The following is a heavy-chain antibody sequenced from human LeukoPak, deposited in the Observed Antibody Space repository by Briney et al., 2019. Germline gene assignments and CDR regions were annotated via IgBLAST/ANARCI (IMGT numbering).Heavy chain of an antibody. CDR2: ISGDNGNT. J-gene: IGHJ4*02. D-gene: IGHD2-2*01. V-gene: IGHV1-18*01. CDR3: AREDTRRGSRGYFDY. CDR1: VYTFTSYG. Sequence: RASVKVSCKASVYTFTSYGISWVPQAPGQGLEWMGWISGDNGNTNYAQKLQGRVTMTTDRSTSTAYMELRSLRSDDTAVYYCAREDTRRGSRGYFDYWGQGTLVTVSS.